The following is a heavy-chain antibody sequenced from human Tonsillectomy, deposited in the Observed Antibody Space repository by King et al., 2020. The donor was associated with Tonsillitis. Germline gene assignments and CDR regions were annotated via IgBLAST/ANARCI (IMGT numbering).Heavy chain of an antibody. J-gene: IGHJ6*02. D-gene: IGHD5-12*01. CDR1: GFTFSSYA. Sequence: QLVQSGGGVVQPGRSLRLSCAASGFTFSSYAMHWVRQAPGKGLEWVAVISNDGSNKNYTDSVKSRFTISRDNSKNTLYLQMNSLRAEDTALYYCARDPTLFFAGYDRFKTYGMDVWGQGTTVTVSS. CDR2: ISNDGSNK. V-gene: IGHV3-30*04. CDR3: ARDPTLFFAGYDRFKTYGMDV.